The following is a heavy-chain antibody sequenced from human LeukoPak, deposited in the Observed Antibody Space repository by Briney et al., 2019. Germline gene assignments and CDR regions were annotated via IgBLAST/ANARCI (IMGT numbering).Heavy chain of an antibody. J-gene: IGHJ4*02. CDR3: AGVLLTTVELRFDY. D-gene: IGHD4-11*01. CDR2: IYYSGST. CDR1: GGSISSGGYY. Sequence: SETLSLTCTVSGGSISSGGYYWSWIRQHPGKGLEWIGYIYYSGSTDYNPSLKSRVTISVDTSKNQFSLKLSSVTAADTAVYYCAGVLLTTVELRFDYWGQGSLVTASS. V-gene: IGHV4-31*03.